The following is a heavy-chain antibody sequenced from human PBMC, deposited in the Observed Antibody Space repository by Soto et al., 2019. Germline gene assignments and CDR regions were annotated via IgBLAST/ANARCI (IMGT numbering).Heavy chain of an antibody. CDR3: ARARDYDLLTAREYALDV. CDR1: GGSFRNYG. Sequence: QVQLVQSGAEVKKPGSSVRVSCKVSGGSFRNYGITWVRQSPGQGLEWMGGIMPVFGTAVYAQKFQGRVTISADDFTTTASLELSSLSSDETAVYFCARARDYDLLTAREYALDVWGQGNTVTV. V-gene: IGHV1-69*01. J-gene: IGHJ6*02. CDR2: IMPVFGTA. D-gene: IGHD3-9*01.